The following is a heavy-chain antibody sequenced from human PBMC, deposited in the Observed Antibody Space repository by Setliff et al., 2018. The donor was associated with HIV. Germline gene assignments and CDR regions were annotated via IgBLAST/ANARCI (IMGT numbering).Heavy chain of an antibody. CDR3: AREAEQGERSSSWYFDY. V-gene: IGHV4-59*01. J-gene: IGHJ4*02. D-gene: IGHD6-6*01. Sequence: SETLSLTCTVSGGSISTYYWNWIRQPPGKGLEWIGYSSYSGTTNYNPSLKSRVTLTRETYSSTVYVELSSLRSDDTAVYYCAREAEQGERSSSWYFDYWGQGTLVTVSS. CDR1: GGSISTYY. CDR2: SSYSGTT.